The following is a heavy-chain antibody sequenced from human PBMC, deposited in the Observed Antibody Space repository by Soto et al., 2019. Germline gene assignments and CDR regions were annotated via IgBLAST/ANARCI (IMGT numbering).Heavy chain of an antibody. CDR3: ARVASGLKGWFDS. J-gene: IGHJ5*01. D-gene: IGHD5-12*01. CDR1: GFTFSSYS. Sequence: EVQLVESGGGRVKPGGSLRLSCAASGFTFSSYSMNWVRQAPGKGLEWVSSISSSSSYIYYADSVKGRFTISRDNAKNSLYLQMNSLRAEDTAVYSCARVASGLKGWFDSWGRGTLVTVS. V-gene: IGHV3-21*01. CDR2: ISSSSSYI.